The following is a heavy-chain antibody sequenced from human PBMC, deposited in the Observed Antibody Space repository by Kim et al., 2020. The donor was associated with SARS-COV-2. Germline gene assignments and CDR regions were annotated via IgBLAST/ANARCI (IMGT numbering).Heavy chain of an antibody. Sequence: GGSLRLSCAASGFTFSSYAMHWVRQAPGKGLEWVAVISYDGSNKYYADSVKGRFTISRDNSKNTLYLQMNSLRAEDTAVYYCARGSFKPRAVAGTRWFDPWGQGTLVTVSS. J-gene: IGHJ5*02. CDR3: ARGSFKPRAVAGTRWFDP. CDR2: ISYDGSNK. V-gene: IGHV3-30-3*01. D-gene: IGHD6-19*01. CDR1: GFTFSSYA.